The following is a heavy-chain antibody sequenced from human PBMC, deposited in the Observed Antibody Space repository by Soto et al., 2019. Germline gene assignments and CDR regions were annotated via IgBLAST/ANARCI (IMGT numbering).Heavy chain of an antibody. CDR1: GASVSSTYW. J-gene: IGHJ4*02. V-gene: IGHV4-4*02. Sequence: SETLSLTCAVSGASVSSTYWWSWVRQPPGKGPEWIGEINHRGSANYNPSLKSRVTISVDISKSQFSLRLTSVTAADTAVYYCARDKITGLFDYWGQGTLVTGSS. D-gene: IGHD2-8*02. CDR2: INHRGSA. CDR3: ARDKITGLFDY.